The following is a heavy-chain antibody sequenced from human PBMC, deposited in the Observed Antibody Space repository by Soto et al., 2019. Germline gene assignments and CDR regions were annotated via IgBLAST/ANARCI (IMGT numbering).Heavy chain of an antibody. V-gene: IGHV4-34*01. J-gene: IGHJ6*02. CDR1: GGSFSDYY. Sequence: SETLSLTCAIYGGSFSDYYCSCIRQSPGKGLEWIGEINHSGSTNYNPSLKTRVTISLDTSMNLFSLRLSSVTAADTAMYYCARAPPFYSYGMDVWGQGTTVTVS. CDR2: INHSGST. CDR3: ARAPPFYSYGMDV.